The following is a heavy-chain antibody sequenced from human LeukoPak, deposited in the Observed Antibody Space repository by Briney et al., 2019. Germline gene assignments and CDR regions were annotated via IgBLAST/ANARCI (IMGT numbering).Heavy chain of an antibody. J-gene: IGHJ3*02. CDR1: GGSFSGYY. V-gene: IGHV4-34*01. Sequence: SETLSLTCAVYGGSFSGYYWSWVREPPGTGLGWGGEINLSGSTTYNPSLKSPVTISLDTSKNQSSLKLSSVTAADTGVYYCARDVNPGWYDAFDIWGQGTMVTVSS. CDR3: ARDVNPGWYDAFDI. CDR2: INLSGST. D-gene: IGHD6-19*01.